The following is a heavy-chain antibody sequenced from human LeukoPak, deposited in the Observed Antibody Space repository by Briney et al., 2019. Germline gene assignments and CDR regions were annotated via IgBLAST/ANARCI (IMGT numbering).Heavy chain of an antibody. J-gene: IGHJ4*02. V-gene: IGHV4-34*01. Sequence: PSETLSLTCAVSGGSFSGYYWSWIRQPPGKGLEWIGEINHSGSTNYNTSLKSRVTISVDTSKNQFYLTLSSVTAADTAVYYCARGVSGSGWYFDYWGQGTLVTVSS. D-gene: IGHD6-19*01. CDR2: INHSGST. CDR3: ARGVSGSGWYFDY. CDR1: GGSFSGYY.